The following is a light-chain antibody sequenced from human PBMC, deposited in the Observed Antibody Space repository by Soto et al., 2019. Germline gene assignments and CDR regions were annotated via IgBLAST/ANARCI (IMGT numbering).Light chain of an antibody. CDR2: EVS. Sequence: QSALTQPASVSGSPGQPITISCTGTSSNVGSYNLVSWYHQHPGKAPKLMIYEVSKRPSGVSNRFSGSKSGNTASLTISGLQAEDEADYYCCSYAGSSTFEVFGGGTKLTVL. CDR1: SSNVGSYNL. V-gene: IGLV2-23*02. CDR3: CSYAGSSTFEV. J-gene: IGLJ2*01.